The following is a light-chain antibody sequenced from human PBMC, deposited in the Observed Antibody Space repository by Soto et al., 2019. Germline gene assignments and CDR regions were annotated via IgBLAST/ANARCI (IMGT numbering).Light chain of an antibody. CDR3: QQYKNWPPWT. CDR1: QSVSTN. V-gene: IGKV3-15*01. J-gene: IGKJ1*01. Sequence: ETVMTQSPANLSLSPGERATLSCRASQSVSTNLVWYQQRPGKAPRLLIYSASISATGIPARFSGSGSETEFTLTISSLQSEDSALYYCQQYKNWPPWTCGQGTKVEV. CDR2: SAS.